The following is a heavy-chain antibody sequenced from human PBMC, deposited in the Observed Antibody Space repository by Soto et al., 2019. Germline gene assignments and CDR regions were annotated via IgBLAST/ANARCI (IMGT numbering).Heavy chain of an antibody. CDR1: GFTLNTYA. V-gene: IGHV3-23*01. CDR2: ISVSGVST. D-gene: IGHD3-22*01. CDR3: VRRHSSGSYFLGWYFDL. Sequence: GGSLRLSCAASGFTLNTYAMNWVRQTPGKGLEWVSGISVSGVSTYYADSVNGRFSISRDNSKNTLYLQLNSLRAKDSALYYCVRRHSSGSYFLGWYFDLWGRGTLVTVSS. J-gene: IGHJ2*01.